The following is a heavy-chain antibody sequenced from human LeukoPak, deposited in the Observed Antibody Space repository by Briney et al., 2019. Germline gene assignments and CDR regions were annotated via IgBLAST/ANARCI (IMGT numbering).Heavy chain of an antibody. J-gene: IGHJ4*02. D-gene: IGHD6-13*01. CDR3: AKEARGSSWTGFDY. Sequence: HPGGTLRLSCAASGFTVDDYSGDWVRQDPGKGGEGVSFINKDGRLTYYAASVKGRFTISRDNSKNSLYLQMNSLTTEDTALYFCAKEARGSSWTGFDYWGQGTLVTVSS. CDR1: GFTVDDYS. CDR2: INKDGRLT. V-gene: IGHV3-43*01.